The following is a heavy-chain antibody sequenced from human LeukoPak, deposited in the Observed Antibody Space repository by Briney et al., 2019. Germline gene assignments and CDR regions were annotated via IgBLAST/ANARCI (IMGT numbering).Heavy chain of an antibody. V-gene: IGHV3-20*04. D-gene: IGHD3-22*01. CDR3: AGYYYDSSRGFDL. CDR1: GFKFDDYG. J-gene: IGHJ5*02. Sequence: GGSLRLSCAASGFKFDDYGMSWVRQAPGKGLEWVCDVNWNGAWTGYADSVKGRFTISRDNAKNSLYLQMNSLRAEDTALYYCAGYYYDSSRGFDLWGQGTLVTVSA. CDR2: VNWNGAWT.